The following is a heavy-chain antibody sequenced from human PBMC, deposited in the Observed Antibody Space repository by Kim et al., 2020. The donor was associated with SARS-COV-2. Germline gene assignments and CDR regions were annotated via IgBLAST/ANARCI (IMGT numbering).Heavy chain of an antibody. V-gene: IGHV5-51*01. CDR3: ARHIEYSSSRYFDL. D-gene: IGHD6-6*01. J-gene: IGHJ2*01. Sequence: SPSFQGQVTISADKSISTAYLQWSSLKASDTAMYYCARHIEYSSSRYFDLWGRGTLVTVSS.